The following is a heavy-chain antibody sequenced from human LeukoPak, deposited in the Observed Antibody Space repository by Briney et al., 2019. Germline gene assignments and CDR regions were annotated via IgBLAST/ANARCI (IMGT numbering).Heavy chain of an antibody. V-gene: IGHV1-8*01. CDR3: ARRYSSGWYYYYYYGMDV. CDR1: GYTFTSYD. CDR2: MNPNSGNT. J-gene: IGHJ6*02. D-gene: IGHD6-19*01. Sequence: ASVKVSCKASGYTFTSYDINWVRQAPGQGLGWMGWMNPNSGNTGYAQKFQGRVTMTRNTSISTAYMELSSLRSEDTAVYYCARRYSSGWYYYYYYGMDVWGQGTTVTVSS.